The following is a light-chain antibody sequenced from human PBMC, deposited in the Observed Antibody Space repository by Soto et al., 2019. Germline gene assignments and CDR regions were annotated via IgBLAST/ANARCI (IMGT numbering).Light chain of an antibody. CDR3: PSYDSSLSGPV. CDR2: GNS. J-gene: IGLJ2*01. CDR1: SSNIGAHYD. Sequence: QSVLTQPPSVSGAPGQRVTISCTGSSSNIGAHYDVHWYQQLPGTAPKVLIYGNSNRPSGVPDRFSGSKSGTSASLAITGLQAEDEADYYCPSYDSSLSGPVFGGGTKLTVL. V-gene: IGLV1-40*01.